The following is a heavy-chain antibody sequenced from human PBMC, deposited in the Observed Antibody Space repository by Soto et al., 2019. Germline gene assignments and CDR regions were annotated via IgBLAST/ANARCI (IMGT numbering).Heavy chain of an antibody. D-gene: IGHD3-3*02. CDR2: IYHSGRT. CDR1: GGSISRSNW. V-gene: IGHV4-4*02. Sequence: SETLSLTCGVSGGSISRSNWWSWVRQPPGKALEWTGVIYHSGRTIYNPCLMSRVTISVDKSKNKFSPKLSYLTAPDTAVYYCPRTAIFGVVMGCMDVWGQGTTVTVSS. CDR3: PRTAIFGVVMGCMDV. J-gene: IGHJ6*02.